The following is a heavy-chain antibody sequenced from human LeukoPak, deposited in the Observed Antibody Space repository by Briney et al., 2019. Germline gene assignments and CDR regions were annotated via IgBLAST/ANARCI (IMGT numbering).Heavy chain of an antibody. V-gene: IGHV4-39*01. D-gene: IGHD6-13*01. CDR1: GGSISGSSYF. Sequence: PSETLSLTCTVSGGSISGSSYFWGWIRQPPGKGLEWIGSVYYGGSTYYNPSLKSRVTISVDTSKNQFSLKLRSATAADTALYYCARHRVLGIAAAPYYFDSWGQGTLVTVSS. CDR3: ARHRVLGIAAAPYYFDS. CDR2: VYYGGST. J-gene: IGHJ4*02.